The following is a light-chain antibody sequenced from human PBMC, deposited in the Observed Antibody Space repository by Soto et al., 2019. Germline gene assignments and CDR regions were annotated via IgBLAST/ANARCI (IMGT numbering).Light chain of an antibody. V-gene: IGKV1-5*01. J-gene: IGKJ1*01. Sequence: DIQMTQSPSKLSPSVGDRITITCRASQSISSWLAWYQQKPGKAPKLLIYDASSLESGVPSRFSGSGSGTEFTLTISSLQPDEFATYYCKQYNSYSGTVGQGTKVDIK. CDR1: QSISSW. CDR2: DAS. CDR3: KQYNSYSGT.